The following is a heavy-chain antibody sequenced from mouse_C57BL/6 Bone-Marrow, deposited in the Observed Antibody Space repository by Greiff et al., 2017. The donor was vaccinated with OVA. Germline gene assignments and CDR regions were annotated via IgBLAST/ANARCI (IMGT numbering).Heavy chain of an antibody. D-gene: IGHD2-4*01. CDR2: ISYDGSN. J-gene: IGHJ3*01. V-gene: IGHV3-6*01. CDR3: TYDYEWFAY. Sequence: EVQLQESGPGLVKPSQSLSLTCSVTGYSITSGYYWNWIRQFPGNKLEWMGYISYDGSNNYNPSLKNRISITRDTSKNQFFLKLNSVTTEDTATYYCTYDYEWFAYWGQGTLVTVSA. CDR1: GYSITSGYY.